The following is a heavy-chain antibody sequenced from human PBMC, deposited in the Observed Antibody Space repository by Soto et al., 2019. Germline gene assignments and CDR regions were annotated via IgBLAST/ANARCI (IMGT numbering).Heavy chain of an antibody. Sequence: SVKVSCKASGGTFSSYAISWVRQAPGQGLEWMGGIIPVFGTGIYAQKLQGRVTITADKSTNTAYMELSSLRSEDTAVYFCARVGGTGGYTYGLDYWGQGTLVTVSS. V-gene: IGHV1-69*06. CDR3: ARVGGTGGYTYGLDY. CDR1: GGTFSSYA. D-gene: IGHD5-18*01. CDR2: IIPVFGTG. J-gene: IGHJ4*02.